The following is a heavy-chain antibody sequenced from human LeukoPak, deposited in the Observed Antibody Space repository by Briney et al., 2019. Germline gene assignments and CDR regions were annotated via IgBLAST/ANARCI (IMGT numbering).Heavy chain of an antibody. CDR1: GYTFTSYD. D-gene: IGHD2-2*01. J-gene: IGHJ5*02. CDR2: MNPNSGNT. CDR3: ARGFYCSSTSCYAPEDNWFDP. V-gene: IGHV1-8*01. Sequence: GSVKVSCKASGYTFTSYDINWVRQATGQGLEWMGWMNPNSGNTGYAQKFQGRVTMTRNTSISTAYMELSSLRSEDTAVYYCARGFYCSSTSCYAPEDNWFDPWGQGTLVTVSS.